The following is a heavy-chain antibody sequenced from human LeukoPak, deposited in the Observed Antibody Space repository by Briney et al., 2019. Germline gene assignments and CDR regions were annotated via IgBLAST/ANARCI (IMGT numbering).Heavy chain of an antibody. J-gene: IGHJ4*02. D-gene: IGHD5-12*01. CDR2: IKQDGSER. Sequence: GGSLRLSCAASGFTFSTYWTSWVRQAPGTGLEWVANIKQDGSERYYVDSVEGRFTISRDNAKNSLYPQMNSLRAEDTAVYYCARDKAFSYEDYWGQGTLVTVSS. CDR3: ARDKAFSYEDY. V-gene: IGHV3-7*01. CDR1: GFTFSTYW.